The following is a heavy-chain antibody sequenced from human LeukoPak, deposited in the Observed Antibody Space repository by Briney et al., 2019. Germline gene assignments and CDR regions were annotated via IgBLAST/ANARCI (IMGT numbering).Heavy chain of an antibody. J-gene: IGHJ4*02. Sequence: PGGSLRLSCAASGFIFENYAMHWVRPAPGKGLEWVSGISWNSGRIGYADSVKGRFTISRDNAKESLYLQMNSLRAEDTALYFCARDKVSVIPALDYWGQGTLVIVSS. CDR2: ISWNSGRI. CDR3: ARDKVSVIPALDY. D-gene: IGHD2/OR15-2a*01. V-gene: IGHV3-9*01. CDR1: GFIFENYA.